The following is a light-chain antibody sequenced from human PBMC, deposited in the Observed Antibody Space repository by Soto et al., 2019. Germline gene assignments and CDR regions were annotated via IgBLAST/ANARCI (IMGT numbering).Light chain of an antibody. V-gene: IGLV1-44*01. Sequence: QLVLTQPPSASGTPGQRVTISCSGSGSNIGSHTVSWYQQLPGTAPNLLIYSNDQRPSGVPDRFSGSKSGTSASLAISGLQSEDEADYYCAAWDDSLSGAVFGGGTQLTV. CDR2: SND. J-gene: IGLJ7*01. CDR3: AAWDDSLSGAV. CDR1: GSNIGSHT.